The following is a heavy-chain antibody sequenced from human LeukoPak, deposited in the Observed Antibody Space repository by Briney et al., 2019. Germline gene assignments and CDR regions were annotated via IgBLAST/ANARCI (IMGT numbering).Heavy chain of an antibody. CDR3: ARERAVSVATGPPHNWFDP. CDR1: GYTFTSYR. D-gene: IGHD6-19*01. V-gene: IGHV1-3*01. CDR2: INAGNGDT. Sequence: GSSVKVSCKASGYTFTSYRIHWVRQAPGQSLEWMGCINAGNGDTKYSQDFQGRVTIASDTSANTAYMELSNLRSEDTALYYCARERAVSVATGPPHNWFDPWGQGTLVTVSS. J-gene: IGHJ5*02.